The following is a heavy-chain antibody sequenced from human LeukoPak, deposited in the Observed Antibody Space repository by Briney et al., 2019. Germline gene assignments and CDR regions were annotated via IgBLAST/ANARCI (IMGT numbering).Heavy chain of an antibody. V-gene: IGHV3-33*01. J-gene: IGHJ4*02. CDR3: ARAVGPFDY. CDR2: IWNDGSNK. Sequence: GGSLRLSCTASGFTFSIYGMPWVRQAPGKGLEGVAVIWNDGSNKYYADSLKGRFTISRDNSKNTLYLHINSLRVEDTAVYYCARAVGPFDYWGQGTLVTVSS. CDR1: GFTFSIYG.